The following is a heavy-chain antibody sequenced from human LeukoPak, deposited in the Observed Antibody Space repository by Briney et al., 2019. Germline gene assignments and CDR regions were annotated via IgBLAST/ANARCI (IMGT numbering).Heavy chain of an antibody. CDR3: ARDLGDTWIQLWPRGDS. D-gene: IGHD5-18*01. CDR2: INPDSGAT. V-gene: IGHV1-2*02. CDR1: GYTFTGYY. Sequence: GASVKVSCKASGYTFTGYYMHWVRQAPRQGLEWMGWINPDSGATHSAQKFQGRVTMTRDTSISTAYMELSSLRSDDTAVYYCARDLGDTWIQLWPRGDSWGQGTLVTVSS. J-gene: IGHJ4*02.